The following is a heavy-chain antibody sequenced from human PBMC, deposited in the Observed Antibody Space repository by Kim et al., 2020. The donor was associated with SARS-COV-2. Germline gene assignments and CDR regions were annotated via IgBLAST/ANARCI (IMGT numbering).Heavy chain of an antibody. J-gene: IGHJ4*02. CDR3: ARAGGRSGFGY. D-gene: IGHD3-3*01. Sequence: KYPQKFQGRVTSTRDTSASTAYMELSSLRSGDTAVYYCARAGGRSGFGYWGQGTLVTVSS. V-gene: IGHV1-3*01.